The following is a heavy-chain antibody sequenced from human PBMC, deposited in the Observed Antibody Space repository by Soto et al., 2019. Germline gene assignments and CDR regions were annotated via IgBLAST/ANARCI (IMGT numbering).Heavy chain of an antibody. CDR3: AKAPTEWTKYPGHFDY. CDR1: GFTFSSYG. V-gene: IGHV3-30*18. Sequence: GGSLRLSCAASGFTFSSYGMHWVRQAPGKGLEWVAVISYDGSNKYYADSVKGRFTISRDNSKNTLYLQMNSLRAEDTAVYYCAKAPTEWTKYPGHFDYWGQGTLVTVSS. D-gene: IGHD3-3*01. J-gene: IGHJ4*02. CDR2: ISYDGSNK.